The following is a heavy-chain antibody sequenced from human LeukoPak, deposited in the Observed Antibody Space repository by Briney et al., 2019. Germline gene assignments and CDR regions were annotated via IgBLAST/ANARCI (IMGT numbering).Heavy chain of an antibody. CDR2: IGGRGGST. D-gene: IGHD3-16*01. J-gene: IGHJ5*02. CDR3: AKEGGA. Sequence: GGSLRLSCAASGFTFSSYGMHWVRQAPGRGLEWVSAIGGRGGSTYYADSVKGRVTISRDNSKNTVSLQMNSLRSDDTAIYYCAKEGGAWGQGTLVVVSS. V-gene: IGHV3-23*01. CDR1: GFTFSSYG.